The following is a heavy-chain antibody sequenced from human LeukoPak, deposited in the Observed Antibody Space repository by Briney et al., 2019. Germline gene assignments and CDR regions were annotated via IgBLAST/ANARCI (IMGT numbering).Heavy chain of an antibody. V-gene: IGHV3-7*01. CDR2: IKPDGSDK. CDR1: GFTFSSHD. Sequence: GGSLRLSCAASGFTFSSHDMHWVRQAPGKGLEWMANIKPDGSDKYYVDSVKGRFTISRDNAKNSLYLQMNSLRVEDTAMYYCARDRRGSSSGYVRGGDYGGRGTLVTVSS. D-gene: IGHD6-13*01. CDR3: ARDRRGSSSGYVRGGDY. J-gene: IGHJ4*02.